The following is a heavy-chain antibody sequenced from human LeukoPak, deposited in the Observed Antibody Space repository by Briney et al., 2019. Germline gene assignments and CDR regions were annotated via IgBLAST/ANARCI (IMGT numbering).Heavy chain of an antibody. CDR1: GFTFTGYY. D-gene: IGHD6-13*01. CDR3: ARDLLSLGIAAAAPWFQH. CDR2: INPNSGGT. J-gene: IGHJ1*01. V-gene: IGHV1-2*02. Sequence: ASVKVSCKASGFTFTGYYMHWVRQAPGQGLEWMGWINPNSGGTNYAQKFQGRVTMTRDTSISTAYMELSRLRSDDTAVYYCARDLLSLGIAAAAPWFQHWGQGTLVTVSS.